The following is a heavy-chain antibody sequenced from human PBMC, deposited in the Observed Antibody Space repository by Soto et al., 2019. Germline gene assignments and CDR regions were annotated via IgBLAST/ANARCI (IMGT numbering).Heavy chain of an antibody. J-gene: IGHJ6*02. D-gene: IGHD6-19*01. V-gene: IGHV6-1*01. CDR1: GDSVSSNSAA. CDR3: AREWLVRGTGYYYYGMDV. CDR2: TYYRSKWYN. Sequence: TLSLTCASSGDSVSSNSAAWNWIRQSPSRGLEWLGRTYYRSKWYNDYAVSVKSRITINPDTSKNQFSLQLNSVTPEDTAVYYCAREWLVRGTGYYYYGMDVWGQGTTVTVSS.